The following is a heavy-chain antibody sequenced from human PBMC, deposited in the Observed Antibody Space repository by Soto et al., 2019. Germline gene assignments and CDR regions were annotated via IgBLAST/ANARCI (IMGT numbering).Heavy chain of an antibody. CDR3: AREPNYDIWTGQGYYFDY. Sequence: QVQLVQSGAEVKQPGSSVKVSCKASGGTFSSYTISWVRQAPGQGLEWMGRIIPILGIAHYAQKFQGRVTITADKSTSTAYMELSSLRSEDTAVYYCAREPNYDIWTGQGYYFDYWGQGTLGTGSS. V-gene: IGHV1-69*02. CDR2: IIPILGIA. J-gene: IGHJ4*02. D-gene: IGHD3-9*01. CDR1: GGTFSSYT.